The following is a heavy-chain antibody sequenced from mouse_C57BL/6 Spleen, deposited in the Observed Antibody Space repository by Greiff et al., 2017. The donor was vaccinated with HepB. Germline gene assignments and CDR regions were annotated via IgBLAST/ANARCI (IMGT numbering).Heavy chain of an antibody. J-gene: IGHJ1*03. V-gene: IGHV1-69*01. Sequence: QVQLQQPGAELVMPGASVKLSCKASGYTFTSYWMHWVKQRPGQGLEWIGEIDPSDSYTNYNQKFKGKSTLTVDKSSSTAYMQLSSLTSGDSAVYYCARGWGDYDGRPWYFDVWGTGTTVTVSS. CDR3: ARGWGDYDGRPWYFDV. CDR2: IDPSDSYT. CDR1: GYTFTSYW. D-gene: IGHD2-4*01.